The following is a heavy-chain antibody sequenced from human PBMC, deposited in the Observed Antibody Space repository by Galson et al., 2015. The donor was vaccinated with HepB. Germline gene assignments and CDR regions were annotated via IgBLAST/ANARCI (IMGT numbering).Heavy chain of an antibody. Sequence: SVKVSCKASGGTFSSYAISWVRQAPGQGLEWLGGIIPIFGTANYAQKFQGRVTITADESTSTAYMELSSLRSEDTAVYYCAREGGCSSTSCYAWFDRWGQGTLVTVSS. D-gene: IGHD2-2*01. CDR1: GGTFSSYA. CDR2: IIPIFGTA. J-gene: IGHJ5*02. V-gene: IGHV1-69*13. CDR3: AREGGCSSTSCYAWFDR.